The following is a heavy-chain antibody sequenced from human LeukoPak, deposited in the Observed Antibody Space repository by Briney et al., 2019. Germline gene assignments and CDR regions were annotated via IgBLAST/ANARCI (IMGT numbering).Heavy chain of an antibody. CDR3: ARDYGCNPPLSYFDY. CDR1: GYTFTSYG. V-gene: IGHV1-18*01. D-gene: IGHD3-10*01. Sequence: ASVKVSCKASGYTFTSYGISWVRQAPRQGLEWMGWISAYNGNTNYAQKLQGRVTMTTDTSTSTAYMELRSLRSDDTAVYYCARDYGCNPPLSYFDYWGPGTLVTVSS. CDR2: ISAYNGNT. J-gene: IGHJ4*02.